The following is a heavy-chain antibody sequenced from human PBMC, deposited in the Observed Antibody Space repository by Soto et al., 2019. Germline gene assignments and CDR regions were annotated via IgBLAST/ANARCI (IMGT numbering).Heavy chain of an antibody. D-gene: IGHD2-8*01. Sequence: EVQLVESGGGLVQPGGSLRLSCAASGFTFSSYSMNWVRQAPGKGLEWVSYISSSSSTIYYAGSVKGRFTISRDNAKNSLYLQMNSLRAEDTAVYYCARGLEVLDAFDIWGQGTMVTVSS. V-gene: IGHV3-48*01. CDR2: ISSSSSTI. J-gene: IGHJ3*02. CDR3: ARGLEVLDAFDI. CDR1: GFTFSSYS.